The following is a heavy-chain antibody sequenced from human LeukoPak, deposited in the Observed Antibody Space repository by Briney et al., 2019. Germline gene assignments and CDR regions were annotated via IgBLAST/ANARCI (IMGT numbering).Heavy chain of an antibody. CDR3: AKDLGSVVTPPSLDY. V-gene: IGHV3-53*01. Sequence: GGSLRLSCAASGFTVSSNYVSWVRQAPGKGLEWVSVIYSGGSTYYADSVKGRFTISRDNSKNTLYLQMNSLRAEDTAVYYCAKDLGSVVTPPSLDYWGQGTLVTVSS. D-gene: IGHD4-23*01. CDR1: GFTVSSNY. CDR2: IYSGGST. J-gene: IGHJ4*02.